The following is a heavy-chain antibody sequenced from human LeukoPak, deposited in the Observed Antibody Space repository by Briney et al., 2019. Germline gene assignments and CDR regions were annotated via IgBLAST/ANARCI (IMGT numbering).Heavy chain of an antibody. J-gene: IGHJ4*02. CDR2: ISAYNGNT. CDR3: ARGRSGEYCSSTSCTPFDY. CDR1: GYTFTSYG. Sequence: GASVKVSCKASGYTFTSYGISWVRQAPGQGLEWMGWISAYNGNTNYAQKLQGRVTMTTDTSTSTAYMELRSLRSDDTAVYYCARGRSGEYCSSTSCTPFDYWGQGTLVTVSS. V-gene: IGHV1-18*01. D-gene: IGHD2-2*01.